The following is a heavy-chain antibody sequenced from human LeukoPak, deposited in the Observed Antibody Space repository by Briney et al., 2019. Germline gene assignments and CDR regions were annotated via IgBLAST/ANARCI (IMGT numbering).Heavy chain of an antibody. Sequence: GGSLRLSCAASGFTFSSYAMNWVRQAPGKGLEWVSSISGSGSTYYADSGKGRFTISRDNSRNTLFLQMNSLRAEDTAVYYCAKDSSRGYSAYGVDYWGQGTLVTVSS. D-gene: IGHD5-12*01. V-gene: IGHV3-23*01. J-gene: IGHJ4*02. CDR3: AKDSSRGYSAYGVDY. CDR1: GFTFSSYA. CDR2: ISGSGST.